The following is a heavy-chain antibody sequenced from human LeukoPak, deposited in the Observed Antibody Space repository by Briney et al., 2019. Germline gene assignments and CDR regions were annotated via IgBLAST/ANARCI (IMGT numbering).Heavy chain of an antibody. D-gene: IGHD6-19*01. J-gene: IGHJ1*01. V-gene: IGHV4-39*01. CDR2: IYYSGGT. CDR1: GGSISSSSYY. CDR3: ASISSGWYKRH. Sequence: SETPSLTCTVSGGSISSSSYYWGWIRQPPGKGLEWIGSIYYSGGTYYNPSLKSRVTISVDTSKNQFSLKLSSVTAADTAVYYCASISSGWYKRHWGQGTLVTVSS.